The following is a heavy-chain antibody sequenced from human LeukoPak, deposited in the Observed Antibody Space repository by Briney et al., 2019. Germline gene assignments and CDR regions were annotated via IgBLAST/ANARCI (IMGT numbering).Heavy chain of an antibody. CDR1: GGSIISSNY. Sequence: PSETLSLTCSVSGGSIISSNYWGWIRQVPGKGLQWIGMMHHGGSFYYHSSLKSRISISVDTSKNQSSLKLSSVTAADTAVYYCARRIAAAGRGGDAFDIWGQGTMVTVSS. CDR2: MHHGGSF. V-gene: IGHV4-39*07. CDR3: ARRIAAAGRGGDAFDI. D-gene: IGHD6-13*01. J-gene: IGHJ3*02.